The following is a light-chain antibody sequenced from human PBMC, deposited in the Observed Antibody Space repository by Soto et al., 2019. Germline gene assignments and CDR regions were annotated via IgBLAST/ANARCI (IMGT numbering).Light chain of an antibody. V-gene: IGLV2-14*01. J-gene: IGLJ1*01. CDR1: SSDIGGSYY. CDR3: SSFSANAILV. Sequence: QSVLTQPASVSGSPGQSITLSCTGTSSDIGGSYYVSWYQHHPTKAPKLVIYESSNRPSGVSNRFSGSKSGYTAFLTISGLQPEDEADYYCSSFSANAILVFGTGTKVTVX. CDR2: ESS.